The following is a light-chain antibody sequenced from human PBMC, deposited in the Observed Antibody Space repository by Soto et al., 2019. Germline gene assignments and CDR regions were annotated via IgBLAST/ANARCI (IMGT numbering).Light chain of an antibody. J-gene: IGLJ1*01. Sequence: ALTQPASVSGSPGQSIAISCTGTSSDVGGYNSVSWYQQYPGKAPKLMIHDVSNRPSGVSDRFSGSKSGNTASLTISGLQAEDEADYYCSSWTSSSSYVFGSGTKSPS. CDR3: SSWTSSSSYV. CDR2: DVS. V-gene: IGLV2-14*01. CDR1: SSDVGGYNS.